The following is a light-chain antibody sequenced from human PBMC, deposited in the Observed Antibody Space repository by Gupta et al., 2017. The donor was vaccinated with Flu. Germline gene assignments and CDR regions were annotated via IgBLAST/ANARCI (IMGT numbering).Light chain of an antibody. J-gene: IGKJ1*01. CDR1: QSVSSN. V-gene: IGKV3-15*01. Sequence: EIVMTQSPATLSVSPGERATLSCRASQSVSSNLAWYQQKPGQAPRLLIYGASTRATGIPARFSGSGSGTEFTLTISSLQSEDFAVYYCQHENNWKNTFGQGTKVEIK. CDR2: GAS. CDR3: QHENNWKNT.